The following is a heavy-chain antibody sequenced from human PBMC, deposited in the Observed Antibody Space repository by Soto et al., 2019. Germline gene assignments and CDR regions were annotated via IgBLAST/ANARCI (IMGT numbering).Heavy chain of an antibody. CDR3: ARGVWLVISAAFDI. CDR2: IGTRGSPI. Sequence: QVQLVESGGGLVKPGGSLRLSCAASGFTFSDYYMSWIRQAPGKGLEWVSYIGTRGSPIYYADSVKGRFTISRDNAKNSLSLQMSSLRADDTAVYYCARGVWLVISAAFDIWGQGTVVTVSS. CDR1: GFTFSDYY. J-gene: IGHJ3*02. D-gene: IGHD6-19*01. V-gene: IGHV3-11*01.